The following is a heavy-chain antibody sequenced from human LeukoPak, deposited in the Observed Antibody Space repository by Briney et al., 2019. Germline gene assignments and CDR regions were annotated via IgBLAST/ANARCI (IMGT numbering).Heavy chain of an antibody. J-gene: IGHJ4*02. Sequence: SETLSLTCAVYGGSISSYYWGWIRQPPGKGLEWIGSIYHSGNTYYNPSLKSRVTISIDTSKNQFSLKLSSVTAADTAVYYCAREVGATEDWGQGSLVTVSS. V-gene: IGHV4-39*07. CDR3: AREVGATED. D-gene: IGHD1-26*01. CDR1: GGSISSYY. CDR2: IYHSGNT.